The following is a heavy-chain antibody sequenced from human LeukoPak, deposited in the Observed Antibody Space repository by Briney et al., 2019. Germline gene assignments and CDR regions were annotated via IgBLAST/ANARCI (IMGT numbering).Heavy chain of an antibody. Sequence: SETLSLTCTVSGNSISSGDYYWSWIRQPAGKGLEWIGRIYTSGSTTYNPSLKSRVTISGDTSENQFSLRLSSVTAADTAVYYCARGNSSGWYGTARDLVYFDYWGQGTLVTVSS. CDR1: GNSISSGDYY. D-gene: IGHD6-19*01. J-gene: IGHJ4*02. CDR3: ARGNSSGWYGTARDLVYFDY. V-gene: IGHV4-61*02. CDR2: IYTSGST.